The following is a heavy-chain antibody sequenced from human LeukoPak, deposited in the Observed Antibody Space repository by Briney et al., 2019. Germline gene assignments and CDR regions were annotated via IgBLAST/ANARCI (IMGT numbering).Heavy chain of an antibody. V-gene: IGHV3-30-3*01. Sequence: GGSLRLSCAASGFTFSSYAMHWVRQAPGKGLEWVAVISYDGSNKYYADSVKGRFTISRDNSNNTLYLQMNSLTAEDTAVYYCARVLVVVVTATPSDYWGQGTLVTVSS. J-gene: IGHJ4*02. CDR2: ISYDGSNK. CDR1: GFTFSSYA. D-gene: IGHD2-21*02. CDR3: ARVLVVVVTATPSDY.